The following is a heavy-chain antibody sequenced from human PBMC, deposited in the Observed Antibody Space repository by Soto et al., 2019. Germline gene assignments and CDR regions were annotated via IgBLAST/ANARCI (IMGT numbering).Heavy chain of an antibody. V-gene: IGHV3-33*01. J-gene: IGHJ4*02. D-gene: IGHD4-4*01. CDR1: GFTFSSYG. Sequence: PGGSLRLSCAASGFTFSSYGMHWVRQAPGKGLEWVAVIWYDGSNKYYADSVKGRFTISRDNSKNTLYLQMNSLRAEDTAVYYCARDPDYTYYFVYWGQGTLVTVFS. CDR3: ARDPDYTYYFVY. CDR2: IWYDGSNK.